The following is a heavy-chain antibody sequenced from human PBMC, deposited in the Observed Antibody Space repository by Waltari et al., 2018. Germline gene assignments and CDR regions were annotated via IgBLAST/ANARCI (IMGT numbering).Heavy chain of an antibody. CDR1: GFTFSSYA. J-gene: IGHJ3*02. CDR2: IFGSVGST. D-gene: IGHD3-16*01. V-gene: IGHV3-23*01. CDR3: AKVLRELYAFDI. Sequence: EVQLLESGGGLVQPGGSLRLSCAASGFTFSSYAMSWVRQAPGKGLEWVSAIFGSVGSTSDADSVKGRFTISRDNSKNTLYLQMNSLRAEDTAVYYCAKVLRELYAFDIWGQGTMVTVSS.